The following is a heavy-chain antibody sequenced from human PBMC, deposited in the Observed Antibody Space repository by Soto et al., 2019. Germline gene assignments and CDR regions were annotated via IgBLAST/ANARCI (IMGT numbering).Heavy chain of an antibody. CDR2: IIPIFGTA. J-gene: IGHJ6*02. Sequence: SVKVSGKASGRTFSSYAISWVRQAPGQGLEWMGGIIPIFGTANYAQKFQGRDTITAEESTSTAYMELSSLRSEGTAVYYCARDARRGATNYYYYYGMDVWGQGTTVTVAS. V-gene: IGHV1-69*13. CDR1: GRTFSSYA. D-gene: IGHD5-12*01. CDR3: ARDARRGATNYYYYYGMDV.